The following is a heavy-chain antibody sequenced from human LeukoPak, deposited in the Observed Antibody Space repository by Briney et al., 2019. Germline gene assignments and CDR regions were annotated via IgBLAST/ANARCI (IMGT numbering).Heavy chain of an antibody. CDR2: ISSNGDTT. J-gene: IGHJ4*02. CDR3: ARAIHSSGYPPVDY. V-gene: IGHV3-64*01. Sequence: TGGYLRLSCAASGFTFSSYGMHWVRQAPGKGLEYVSAISSNGDTTFYANSVKGRFTISRDNSKNTLYLQMGSLRAEDMAVYYCARAIHSSGYPPVDYWGQGTLVTVSS. D-gene: IGHD3-22*01. CDR1: GFTFSSYG.